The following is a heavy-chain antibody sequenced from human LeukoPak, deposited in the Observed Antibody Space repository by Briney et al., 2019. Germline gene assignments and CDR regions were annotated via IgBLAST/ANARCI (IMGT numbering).Heavy chain of an antibody. CDR3: AREEMTITRGAFDI. Sequence: GGSLRLSCAASAFISSSYGMHWVRQAPGKGLEWVAVIWYDGSKKYYADSVKGRFTISRDNSKNTLHVQMNSLGAEDTAVYYCAREEMTITRGAFDIWGQGTLVTVSS. CDR1: AFISSSYG. CDR2: IWYDGSKK. J-gene: IGHJ3*02. D-gene: IGHD5-24*01. V-gene: IGHV3-33*01.